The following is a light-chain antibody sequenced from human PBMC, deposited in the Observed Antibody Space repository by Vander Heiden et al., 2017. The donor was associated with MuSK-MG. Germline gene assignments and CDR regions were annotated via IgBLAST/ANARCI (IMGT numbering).Light chain of an antibody. CDR3: NSRDSSGNLLV. V-gene: IGLV3-19*01. J-gene: IGLJ2*01. Sequence: SSELTQDPAVSVALGQTVRITCQGDSLRSYYASWYQQKPGQAPVLVIYGKNNRPSGIPDRFSCSSSGNTASLTITGAQAEDEADYYCNSRDSSGNLLVFGGGTKLTVL. CDR2: GKN. CDR1: SLRSYY.